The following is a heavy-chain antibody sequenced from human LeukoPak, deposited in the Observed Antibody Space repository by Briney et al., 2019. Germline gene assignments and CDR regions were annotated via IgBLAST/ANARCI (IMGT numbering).Heavy chain of an antibody. J-gene: IGHJ4*02. V-gene: IGHV3-21*01. CDR3: ASTLHVVVPAAIGYFDY. Sequence: PGGSLRLSCAASGFTFSSYSMNWDRQAPGKGLEWVSSIISSSSYIYYADSVKGRFTISRDNAKNSLYLQMNSLRAEDTAVYYCASTLHVVVPAAIGYFDYWGQGTLVTVSS. D-gene: IGHD2-2*02. CDR1: GFTFSSYS. CDR2: IISSSSYI.